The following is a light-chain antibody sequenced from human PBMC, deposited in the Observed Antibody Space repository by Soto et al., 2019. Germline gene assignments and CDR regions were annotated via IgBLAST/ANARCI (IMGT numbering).Light chain of an antibody. Sequence: AIRMTQSPSSLSASTLDRVTITCRASQGISSYLAWYQQKPGKAPKLLIYAASTLQSGVPSRFSGSGSGTEFTLTISSLQPDDFATYYCQQYNSYPITFGQGTRLEI. J-gene: IGKJ5*01. CDR1: QGISSY. V-gene: IGKV1-8*01. CDR2: AAS. CDR3: QQYNSYPIT.